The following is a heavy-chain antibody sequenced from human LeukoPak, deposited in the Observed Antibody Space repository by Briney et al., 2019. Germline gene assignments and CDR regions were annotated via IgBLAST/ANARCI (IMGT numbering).Heavy chain of an antibody. CDR1: GFTFSTYT. CDR2: ISGSGGNT. CDR3: AKDQGFYYDSSGYLGFDY. J-gene: IGHJ4*02. Sequence: GGSLRLSCAASGFTFSTYTMSWVCQTPGKGLEWVSAISGSGGNTYYADSVKGRFTISRDNSKNTLYLQMNSLRAEDTALYYCAKDQGFYYDSSGYLGFDYWGQGALVTVSS. D-gene: IGHD3-22*01. V-gene: IGHV3-23*01.